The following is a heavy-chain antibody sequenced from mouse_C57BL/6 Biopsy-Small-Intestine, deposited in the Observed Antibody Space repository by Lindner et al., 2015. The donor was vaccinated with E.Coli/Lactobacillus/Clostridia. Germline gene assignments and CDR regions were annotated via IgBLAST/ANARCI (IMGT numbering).Heavy chain of an antibody. CDR2: INAGNGFT. J-gene: IGHJ1*01. CDR3: ARDGDYEKGHYFYGMDV. D-gene: IGHD2-13*01. Sequence: SVKVSCKASGYTFTSYAMHWVRQAPGQRLEWMGWINAGNGFTKYSQKFQGRVTITRDSSASTVYMELSRLRSEDTAVYYCARDGDYEKGHYFYGMDVWGQGTTVTVSS. CDR1: GYTFTSYA. V-gene: IGHV1-84*02.